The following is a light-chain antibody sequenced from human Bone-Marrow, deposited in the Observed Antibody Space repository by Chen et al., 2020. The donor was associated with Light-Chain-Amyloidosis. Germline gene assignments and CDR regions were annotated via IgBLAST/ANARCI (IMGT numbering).Light chain of an antibody. CDR2: GYN. CDR1: SSNIGAGYD. V-gene: IGLV1-40*01. Sequence: QSVLTQPPSVSGAPGQRVTISCTGSSSNIGAGYDVHWYQQLPGSAPKLLIYGYNNRPSGVPDRFSGSKSGTSASLAIIGLQAEDEADYYCQSHDSSLGDYVVFGGGTKLTVL. J-gene: IGLJ2*01. CDR3: QSHDSSLGDYVV.